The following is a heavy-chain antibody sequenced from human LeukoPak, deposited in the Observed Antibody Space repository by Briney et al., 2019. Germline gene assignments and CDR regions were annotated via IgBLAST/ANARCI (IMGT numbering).Heavy chain of an antibody. V-gene: IGHV4-39*07. CDR1: GGSISSGGYS. D-gene: IGHD6-13*01. Sequence: SETLSLTCAVSGGSISSGGYSWSWIRQPPGKGLEWIGSIYYSGSTYYNPSLKSRVTISVDTSKNQFSLKLSSVTAADTAVYYCARGIAAAGTSWFDPWGQGTLVTVSS. CDR3: ARGIAAAGTSWFDP. CDR2: IYYSGST. J-gene: IGHJ5*02.